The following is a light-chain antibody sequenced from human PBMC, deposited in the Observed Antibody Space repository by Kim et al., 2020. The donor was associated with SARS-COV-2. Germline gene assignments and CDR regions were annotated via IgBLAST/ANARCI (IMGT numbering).Light chain of an antibody. CDR2: KAS. CDR3: QQFGVFPWT. Sequence: DIQMTQSPSTLPASVGDRVTITCRASQSIGDWLAWYQQTPGKAPKLLIYKASTLQSGVPSRFSGSASGTEFTLTINSLQADDFATYYCQQFGVFPWTFGQGTKVDIK. J-gene: IGKJ1*01. V-gene: IGKV1-5*03. CDR1: QSIGDW.